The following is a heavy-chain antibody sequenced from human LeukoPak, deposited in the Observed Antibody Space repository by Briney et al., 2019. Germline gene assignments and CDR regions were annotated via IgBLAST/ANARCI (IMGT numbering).Heavy chain of an antibody. CDR1: GFTFGSYA. CDR3: AKDDCSSTSCYYSASFDY. J-gene: IGHJ4*02. Sequence: GGSLRLSCAASGFTFGSYAMGWVRQAPGKGLEWVSAISGSGGSTYYADSVKGRFTISRDNSKNTLYLQMNSLRAEDTAVYYCAKDDCSSTSCYYSASFDYWGQGTLVTVSS. D-gene: IGHD2-2*01. V-gene: IGHV3-23*01. CDR2: ISGSGGST.